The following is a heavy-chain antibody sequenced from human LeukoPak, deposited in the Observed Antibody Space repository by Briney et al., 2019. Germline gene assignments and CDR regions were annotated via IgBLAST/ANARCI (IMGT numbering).Heavy chain of an antibody. Sequence: ASVKVSCKASGYTFTSYGISWVRQAPGQGLEWMGWISAYNGNTNYAQKLQGRVTMTTDTSTGTAYMELRSLRSDDTAVYYCARDLPPLAAAGTYYYGMDVWGQGTTVTVSS. CDR1: GYTFTSYG. CDR2: ISAYNGNT. D-gene: IGHD6-13*01. J-gene: IGHJ6*02. V-gene: IGHV1-18*01. CDR3: ARDLPPLAAAGTYYYGMDV.